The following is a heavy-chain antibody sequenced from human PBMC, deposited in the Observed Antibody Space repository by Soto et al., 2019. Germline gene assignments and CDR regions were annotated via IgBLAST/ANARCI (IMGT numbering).Heavy chain of an antibody. J-gene: IGHJ4*02. V-gene: IGHV3-23*01. CDR3: AKAPNPICGGECYFDF. Sequence: EVQLLESGGGLAQPGGSLRLSCAASGLTFSNYAMRWVHQAPGKGLEWVSGIVGSGSNTYYADSVKGRFTISRDHSMNTVYLQMNNLRAEDTAVYYCAKAPNPICGGECYFDFWGQGTLVTVSS. CDR2: IVGSGSNT. CDR1: GLTFSNYA. D-gene: IGHD2-21*01.